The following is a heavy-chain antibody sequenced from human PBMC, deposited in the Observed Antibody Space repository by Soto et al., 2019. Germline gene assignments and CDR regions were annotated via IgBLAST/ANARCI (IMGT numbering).Heavy chain of an antibody. D-gene: IGHD3-10*01. CDR2: IYSGGST. CDR3: ARLWFGELFLDP. Sequence: EVQLVESGGGLIQPGGSLRLYCAASGFTVSSNYMSWVRQAPGKGLEWVSVIYSGGSTYYADSVKGRFTISRDNSKNTLYRQMNSLRAEDTAVYYCARLWFGELFLDPWGQGTLVTVYS. CDR1: GFTVSSNY. J-gene: IGHJ5*02. V-gene: IGHV3-53*01.